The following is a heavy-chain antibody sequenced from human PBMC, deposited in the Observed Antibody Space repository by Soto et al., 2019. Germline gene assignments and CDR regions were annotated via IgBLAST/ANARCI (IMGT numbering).Heavy chain of an antibody. CDR1: GGTFSSYT. D-gene: IGHD3-9*01. CDR2: IIPILGIA. Sequence: QVQLVQSGAEVKKPGSSVKVSCKASGGTFSSYTISWVRQAPGQGLEWMGRIIPILGIANYAQKFQGRVTITADKSMSTAYMELSSLRSEDTAVYYCASTNGRDILTGYRDYWGQGTLVTVSS. J-gene: IGHJ4*02. CDR3: ASTNGRDILTGYRDY. V-gene: IGHV1-69*02.